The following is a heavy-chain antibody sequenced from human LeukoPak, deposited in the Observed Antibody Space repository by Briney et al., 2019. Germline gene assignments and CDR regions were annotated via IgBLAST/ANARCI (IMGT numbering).Heavy chain of an antibody. Sequence: PSETLSLTCTVSGGSISSSSYYWGWIRQPPGKGLEWIGSIYYSGSTYYNPSLKSRVTISVDTSKNQFSLQLNSVTPEDTAVYYCARDVNGDLYYDYWGQGTLVTVSS. CDR3: ARDVNGDLYYDY. CDR1: GGSISSSSYY. D-gene: IGHD4-17*01. V-gene: IGHV4-39*02. CDR2: IYYSGST. J-gene: IGHJ4*02.